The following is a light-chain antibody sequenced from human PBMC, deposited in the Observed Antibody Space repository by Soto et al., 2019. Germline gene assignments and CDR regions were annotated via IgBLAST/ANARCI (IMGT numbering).Light chain of an antibody. Sequence: QAVVTQPPSVSGAPGQRVTISCTGSSSNIGAGYDVHWYQQLPGTAPKLLIYGNSNRPSGVPDRFSGSKSGTSASLAITGLQAEDEADYYCQSYDSSPLVFGGGTKLTVL. CDR3: QSYDSSPLV. V-gene: IGLV1-40*01. J-gene: IGLJ2*01. CDR1: SSNIGAGYD. CDR2: GNS.